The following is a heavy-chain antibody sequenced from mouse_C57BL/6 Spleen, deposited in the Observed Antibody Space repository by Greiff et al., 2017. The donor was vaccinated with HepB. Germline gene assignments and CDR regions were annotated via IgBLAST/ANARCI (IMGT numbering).Heavy chain of an antibody. V-gene: IGHV5-6*01. D-gene: IGHD2-2*01. J-gene: IGHJ2*01. CDR2: ISSGGSYT. CDR1: GFTFSSYG. Sequence: EVKLMESGGDLVKPGGSLKLSCAASGFTFSSYGMSWVRQTPDKRLEWVATISSGGSYTYYPDSVKGRFTISRDNAKNTLYLQLSSLKSEDTAMYYCARHESYGYDFGYWGQGTTLTVSS. CDR3: ARHESYGYDFGY.